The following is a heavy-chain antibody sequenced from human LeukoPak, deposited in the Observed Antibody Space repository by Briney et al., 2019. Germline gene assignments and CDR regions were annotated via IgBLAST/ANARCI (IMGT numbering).Heavy chain of an antibody. D-gene: IGHD1-1*01. CDR2: IHPEGNEK. V-gene: IGHV3-7*04. CDR3: ARGDDFSGDH. J-gene: IGHJ4*02. CDR1: GFTFSNFW. Sequence: GGSLRLSCAVSGFTFSNFWMGWVRQAPGRGLEWVANIHPEGNEKYHVESVKGRFTISRGNAKNLLFLQMNGLRVEDTAVYYCARGDDFSGDHWGQGTLVTVSS.